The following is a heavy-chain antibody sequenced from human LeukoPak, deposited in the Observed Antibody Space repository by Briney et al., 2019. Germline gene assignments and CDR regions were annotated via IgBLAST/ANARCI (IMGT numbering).Heavy chain of an antibody. D-gene: IGHD2-15*01. J-gene: IGHJ4*02. V-gene: IGHV3-33*08. CDR1: GFTLSSYE. CDR3: ARELSPVVKYSFDS. CDR2: IWYDGSNK. Sequence: GGSLRLSCAASGFTLSSYEMIWVRQAPGKGLEWVTLIWYDGSNKYYADSVKGGFTISRDNSKNTVYLQMNSLRAEDTAVYSCARELSPVVKYSFDSWGQGTQVTVSS.